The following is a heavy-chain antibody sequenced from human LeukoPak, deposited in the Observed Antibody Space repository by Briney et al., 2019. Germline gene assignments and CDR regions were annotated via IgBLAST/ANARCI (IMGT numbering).Heavy chain of an antibody. CDR1: GFTFSDYY. CDR2: ISSSGSTI. V-gene: IGHV3-11*01. J-gene: IGHJ6*02. Sequence: GGSLRLSCAASGFTFSDYYMSWIRQAPEKGLEWVSYISSSGSTIYYADSVKGRFTISRDNAKNSLYLQMNSLRAEDTAVYYCARDRYDYGDYYYGMDVWGQGTTVTVSS. CDR3: ARDRYDYGDYYYGMDV. D-gene: IGHD4-17*01.